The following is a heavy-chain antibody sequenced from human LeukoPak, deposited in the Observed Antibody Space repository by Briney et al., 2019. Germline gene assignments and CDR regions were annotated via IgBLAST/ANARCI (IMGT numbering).Heavy chain of an antibody. Sequence: ASVNVPCKASGYTFSSFGITWVRQAPGQGLEWMGWITVYNGNTNYAQKFQGRVTMTRDTSISTAYMELSRLRSDDTAVYYCARGYSSSWYGYWGQGTLVTVSS. CDR2: ITVYNGNT. V-gene: IGHV1-18*01. D-gene: IGHD6-13*01. CDR1: GYTFSSFG. J-gene: IGHJ4*02. CDR3: ARGYSSSWYGY.